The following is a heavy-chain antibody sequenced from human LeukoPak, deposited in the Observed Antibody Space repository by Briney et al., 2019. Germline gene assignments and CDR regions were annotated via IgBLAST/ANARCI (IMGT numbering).Heavy chain of an antibody. J-gene: IGHJ5*02. V-gene: IGHV4-4*07. CDR3: AKAGGGTFDP. CDR2: IYNDGST. Sequence: NPSETLSLTCTVSGAHIYNFYWSWLRQPAGKGLEWIGHIYNDGSTKYNPSLKSRVTLSADVSKDRFSLNLTSVTAADTAVYYCAKAGGGTFDPWGPGTLVIVSS. CDR1: GAHIYNFY. D-gene: IGHD3-16*01.